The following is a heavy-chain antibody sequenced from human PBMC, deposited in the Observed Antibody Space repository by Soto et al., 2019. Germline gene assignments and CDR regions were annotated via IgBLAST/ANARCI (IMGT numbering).Heavy chain of an antibody. CDR2: ISGSGGST. Sequence: GGSLRLSCAASGFTFSSYAMSWVRQAPGKGLEWVSGISGSGGSTFYADSVKGRFTISRDNSETTLYLQINSLRAEDTAVYYCAKPLSGWYTFDYWGQGTLGTVSS. V-gene: IGHV3-23*01. J-gene: IGHJ4*02. D-gene: IGHD6-19*01. CDR3: AKPLSGWYTFDY. CDR1: GFTFSSYA.